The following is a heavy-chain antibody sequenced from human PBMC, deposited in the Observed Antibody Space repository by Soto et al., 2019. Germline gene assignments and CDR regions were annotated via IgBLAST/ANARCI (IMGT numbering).Heavy chain of an antibody. CDR2: IYHSGST. D-gene: IGHD2-21*02. V-gene: IGHV4-30-2*01. CDR1: GGSISSGGYS. J-gene: IGHJ3*02. Sequence: LCGGSISSGGYSWSWIRQPPGKGLEWIGYIYHSGSTYYNPSLKSRVTISVDRSKNQFSLKLSSVTAADTAVYYCAREVYCGGDCYPARGAFDIWGQGTMVTVSS. CDR3: AREVYCGGDCYPARGAFDI.